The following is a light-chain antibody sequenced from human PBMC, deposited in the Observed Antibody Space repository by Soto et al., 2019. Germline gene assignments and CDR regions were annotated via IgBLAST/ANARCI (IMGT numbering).Light chain of an antibody. J-gene: IGLJ2*01. Sequence: QSVLTQPPSVSAAPGQKVTISCSGSSSNIGNMYVSWYQQVPGTAPRLLIYDNNKRPSGIPDRISGSKSGTSATLGITGLQTGDEADYYCGTWDSSLSIMLFGGGTKVTVL. V-gene: IGLV1-51*01. CDR3: GTWDSSLSIML. CDR2: DNN. CDR1: SSNIGNMY.